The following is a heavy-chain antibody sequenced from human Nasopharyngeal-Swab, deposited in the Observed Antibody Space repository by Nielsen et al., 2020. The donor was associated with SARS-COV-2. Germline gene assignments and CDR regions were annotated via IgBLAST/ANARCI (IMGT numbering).Heavy chain of an antibody. J-gene: IGHJ4*02. D-gene: IGHD3-3*01. V-gene: IGHV3-53*01. CDR1: GFTVSGNF. CDR3: ARGVGVDDFWSGRFDY. CDR2: IYSAGQT. Sequence: GESLKIPCAASGFTVSGNFMTWVRQAPGKGLEWVSVIYSAGQTNYAASVKGRFTISRDNSKNTLYLQMNSLRAEDTAVYYCARGVGVDDFWSGRFDYWGQGTLVTVSS.